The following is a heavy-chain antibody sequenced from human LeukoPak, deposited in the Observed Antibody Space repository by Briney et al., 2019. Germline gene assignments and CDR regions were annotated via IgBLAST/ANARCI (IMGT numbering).Heavy chain of an antibody. CDR1: GGSISSYY. V-gene: IGHV4-59*08. J-gene: IGHJ6*02. D-gene: IGHD6-19*01. CDR2: IYYSGST. Sequence: SETLSLTCTVSGGSISSYYWSWSRQPPGKGREWSGEIYYSGSTNYNPCLKRRGTISVDTSKNKFSLTLSSVTAADTAVYYCARTIAVAGTRGYGMDVWGQGTTVTVSS. CDR3: ARTIAVAGTRGYGMDV.